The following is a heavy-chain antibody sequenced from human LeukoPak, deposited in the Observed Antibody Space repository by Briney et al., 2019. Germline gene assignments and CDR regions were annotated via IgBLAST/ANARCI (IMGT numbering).Heavy chain of an antibody. J-gene: IGHJ4*02. V-gene: IGHV3-9*01. D-gene: IGHD6-19*01. CDR3: AKGNLSGWYSYYFDY. CDR1: GFTFDDYA. CDR2: ISWNSGSI. Sequence: GGSLRLSCAASGFTFDDYAMHWVRQAPGKGLEWVSGISWNSGSIGYADSVKGRFTISRDNAKNSLYLQMNSLRAEDTGLYYCAKGNLSGWYSYYFDYWGQGTLVTVSS.